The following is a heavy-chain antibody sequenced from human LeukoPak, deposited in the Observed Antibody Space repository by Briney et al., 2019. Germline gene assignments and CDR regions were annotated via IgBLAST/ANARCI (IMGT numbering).Heavy chain of an antibody. Sequence: PGGSLRLSCAASGFTFSDFYMTWIRQAPGKGLEWVSYISGSGDTIDYADSVKGRFTISRDNVKNSLYLQMNSLRVEDTAVYYCARQQYQLLFGGYWGQGTLVTVSS. D-gene: IGHD2-2*01. CDR3: ARQQYQLLFGGY. J-gene: IGHJ4*02. CDR1: GFTFSDFY. CDR2: ISGSGDTI. V-gene: IGHV3-11*04.